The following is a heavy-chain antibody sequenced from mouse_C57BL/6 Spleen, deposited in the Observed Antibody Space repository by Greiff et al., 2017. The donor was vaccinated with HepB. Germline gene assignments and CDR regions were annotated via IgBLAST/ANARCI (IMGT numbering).Heavy chain of an antibody. Sequence: VQLQQSGPELVKPGDSVKISCKASGYSFTGYFMNWVMQSHGKSLEWIGRINPYNGDTFYNQKFKGKATLTVDKSSSTAHMELRSPTSEDSAVYYCARSGNYGSSPPFAYWGQGTLVTVSA. CDR2: INPYNGDT. CDR3: ARSGNYGSSPPFAY. D-gene: IGHD1-1*01. J-gene: IGHJ3*01. CDR1: GYSFTGYF. V-gene: IGHV1-20*01.